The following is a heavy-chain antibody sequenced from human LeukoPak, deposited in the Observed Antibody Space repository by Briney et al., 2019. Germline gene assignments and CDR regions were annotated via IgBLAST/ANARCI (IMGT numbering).Heavy chain of an antibody. CDR2: IRYDGTKE. Sequence: QPGGSLRLSCAASGFTFSNYGMHWVRQAPGKGLEWVTFIRYDGTKEYYADSVKGRFTISRDKSKNTLYLQMNSLRAEDTAVYYCAIDRRGYDLGGWFDPWGQGTLLTVSS. J-gene: IGHJ5*02. CDR1: GFTFSNYG. CDR3: AIDRRGYDLGGWFDP. V-gene: IGHV3-30*02. D-gene: IGHD5-12*01.